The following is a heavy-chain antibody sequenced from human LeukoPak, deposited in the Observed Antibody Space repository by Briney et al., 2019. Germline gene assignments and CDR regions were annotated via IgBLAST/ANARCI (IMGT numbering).Heavy chain of an antibody. CDR2: INWNSVNI. J-gene: IGHJ4*02. CDR1: GFTFDDYA. V-gene: IGHV3-9*01. CDR3: AKGSISMVRGVIDY. Sequence: SGGSLRLSCAASGFTFDDYAMHWVRQAPGKGLEWVSGINWNSVNIGYADSVKGRFSISRDNAKNSLYLQMNSLRAEDTALYYCAKGSISMVRGVIDYWGQGTLVTVSS. D-gene: IGHD3-10*01.